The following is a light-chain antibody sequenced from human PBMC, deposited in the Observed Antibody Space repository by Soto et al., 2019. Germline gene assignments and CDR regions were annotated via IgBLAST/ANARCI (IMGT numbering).Light chain of an antibody. V-gene: IGKV3-11*01. J-gene: IGKJ4*01. Sequence: EIVLTQSPATLSLSPGERATLSCRASQSLDSYLAWYQQKPGQAPRLLIYDASNRATGAPARFSGSGSGTDFTLTINSLEPEDFAVYYCQQRRSWPITFGGGTKVEIK. CDR3: QQRRSWPIT. CDR2: DAS. CDR1: QSLDSY.